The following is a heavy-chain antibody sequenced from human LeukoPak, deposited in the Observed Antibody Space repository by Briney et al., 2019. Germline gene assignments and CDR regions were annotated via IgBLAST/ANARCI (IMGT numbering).Heavy chain of an antibody. J-gene: IGHJ4*02. CDR3: ASGYSYGTQN. CDR2: ISSSSSTI. V-gene: IGHV3-48*04. CDR1: GFTFSSYA. Sequence: GGSLRLSCAASGFTFSSYAMSWVRQAPGKGLEWVSYISSSSSTIYYADSVKGRFTISRDNAKNSLYLQMNGLRAEDTAVYYCASGYSYGTQNWGQGTLVTVSS. D-gene: IGHD5-18*01.